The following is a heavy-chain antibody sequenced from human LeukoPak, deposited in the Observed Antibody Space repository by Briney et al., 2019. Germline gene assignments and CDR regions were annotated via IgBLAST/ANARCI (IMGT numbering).Heavy chain of an antibody. V-gene: IGHV3-15*01. CDR3: TTDRGDSFDS. D-gene: IGHD2-21*01. J-gene: IGHJ4*02. Sequence: PGGSLRLSCAASGSTFSNAWMSWVRQTPGKGLEWVGRVRGKTDGGTTDYVAPVKGRFTISRDDSKNTLYLQMNSLKTEDTAMYYCTTDRGDSFDSWGQGTLVTVSS. CDR2: VRGKTDGGTT. CDR1: GSTFSNAW.